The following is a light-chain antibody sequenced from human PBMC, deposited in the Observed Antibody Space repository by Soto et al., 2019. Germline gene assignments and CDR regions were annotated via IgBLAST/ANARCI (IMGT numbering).Light chain of an antibody. V-gene: IGKV1-27*01. CDR3: QRYNAAPLT. CDR2: GAS. Sequence: DIQMTQSPSSLSKSVVDRVTITCRASQDISTYVAWYQQKPGSIVKLLIYGASTLQSGVPSRFSGSGSGTDFTLTISGLQPEDAATYYCQRYNAAPLTFGGGTKVEI. J-gene: IGKJ4*01. CDR1: QDISTY.